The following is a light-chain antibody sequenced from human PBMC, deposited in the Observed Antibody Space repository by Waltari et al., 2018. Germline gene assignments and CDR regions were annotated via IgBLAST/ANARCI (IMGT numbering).Light chain of an antibody. Sequence: EIILTQSPGTLSFSPGESATLSCRASQSVSGSYLVWYQQKPGQAPRLLIYGASSRATGIPDRFSGSGSGTDFTLTISRLEPEDFAIYYCQEYATRTFGQGTKVEIK. CDR2: GAS. J-gene: IGKJ1*01. CDR3: QEYATRT. CDR1: QSVSGSY. V-gene: IGKV3-20*01.